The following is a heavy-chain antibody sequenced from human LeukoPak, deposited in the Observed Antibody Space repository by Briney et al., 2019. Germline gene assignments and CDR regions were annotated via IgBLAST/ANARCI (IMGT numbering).Heavy chain of an antibody. J-gene: IGHJ4*02. D-gene: IGHD2-21*01. CDR3: AREGHSGDYFDY. V-gene: IGHV3-7*05. CDR2: IKRDGGEK. Sequence: QTGGSLRLSCVVSGFTFSSYWMSWVRQAPGKGLEWVANIKRDGGEKYYVDSVKGRFTISRDNAKKSLYLQMNSLRAEDTAVYYCAREGHSGDYFDYWGQGTLVTVSS. CDR1: GFTFSSYW.